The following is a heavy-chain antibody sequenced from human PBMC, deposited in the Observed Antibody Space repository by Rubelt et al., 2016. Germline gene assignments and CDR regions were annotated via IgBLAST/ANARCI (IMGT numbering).Heavy chain of an antibody. V-gene: IGHV3-9*01. CDR3: ARDPPGLTVAGPFDS. Sequence: PGRSLRLSCASSGFPFEDCVMHWVRQVPGKGLEWVSGISWNSAMLQYADSVKGRFTISRDNAKNSLHLQMSSLRAEDTALYYCARDPPGLTVAGPFDSWGQGTLVTVSS. D-gene: IGHD6-19*01. J-gene: IGHJ4*02. CDR1: GFPFEDCV. CDR2: ISWNSAML.